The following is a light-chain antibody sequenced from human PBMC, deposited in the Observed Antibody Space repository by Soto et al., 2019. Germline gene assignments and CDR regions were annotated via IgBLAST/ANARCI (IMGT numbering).Light chain of an antibody. CDR2: KAS. CDR1: QSISSW. Sequence: DIPMTQSPSTLSASVGDRVTITCRASQSISSWLAWYQQKPGTAPKLLIYKASTLQSGVPSRFSGSGSGTEFTLTISSLQPDDSATYYCQQYNDNWTFGQGTKVEIK. V-gene: IGKV1-5*03. CDR3: QQYNDNWT. J-gene: IGKJ1*01.